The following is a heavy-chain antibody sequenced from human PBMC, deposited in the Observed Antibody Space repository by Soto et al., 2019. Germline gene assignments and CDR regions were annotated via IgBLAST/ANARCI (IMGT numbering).Heavy chain of an antibody. J-gene: IGHJ5*02. V-gene: IGHV4-38-2*01. CDR1: GYSTSSGYY. Sequence: SETLSLTCAVSGYSTSSGYYWGWIRQPPGKGLEWIGSIYHSGSTYYNPSLKSRVTISVDTSKNQFSLKLSSVTAADTAVYYCARVPYDFWSGYLARAHNTWFDPWGQETLVTVSS. CDR3: ARVPYDFWSGYLARAHNTWFDP. CDR2: IYHSGST. D-gene: IGHD3-3*01.